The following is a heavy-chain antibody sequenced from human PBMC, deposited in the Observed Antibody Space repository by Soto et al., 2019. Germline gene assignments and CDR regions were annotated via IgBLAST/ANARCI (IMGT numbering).Heavy chain of an antibody. CDR2: IHPSDSDA. CDR1: GYDFTTYW. CDR3: ASRILVQDSTGYHIFDY. Sequence: GGSLKISCRDSGYDFTTYWIGWARQMPGKGLEWVATIHPSDSDARYSPSLQGQVTISADKSINTIYLQWRSLKSSDTAMYYCASRILVQDSTGYHIFDYLGLRIVVTVSA. V-gene: IGHV5-51*01. D-gene: IGHD3-22*01. J-gene: IGHJ4*02.